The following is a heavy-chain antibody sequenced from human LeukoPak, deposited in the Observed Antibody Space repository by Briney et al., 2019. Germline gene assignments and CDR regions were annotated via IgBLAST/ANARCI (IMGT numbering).Heavy chain of an antibody. Sequence: GGSLSLSCAASGFTFSSYWMHWVRQAPGKGLVWVSRINSDGSSTSYADSVKGRFTISRDNAKNTLYLQMNSLRAEDTAVYYCARVDSYYDSSGYYYFDYWGQGTLVTVSS. D-gene: IGHD3-22*01. CDR3: ARVDSYYDSSGYYYFDY. V-gene: IGHV3-74*01. CDR2: INSDGSST. CDR1: GFTFSSYW. J-gene: IGHJ4*02.